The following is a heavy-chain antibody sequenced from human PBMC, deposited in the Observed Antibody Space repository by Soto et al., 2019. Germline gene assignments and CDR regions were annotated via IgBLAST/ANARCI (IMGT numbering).Heavy chain of an antibody. D-gene: IGHD6-13*01. J-gene: IGHJ5*02. Sequence: QVQLQQWGAGLLKPSETLSLTCAVYGGSFSGYYWSWIRQPPGKGLEWIGEINHSGSTNYNPSLNSRVTISVDTSKNQFSLKLSSVTAADTAVYYCARRIAAAGMSWFDPWGQGTLVTVSS. CDR2: INHSGST. CDR3: ARRIAAAGMSWFDP. V-gene: IGHV4-34*01. CDR1: GGSFSGYY.